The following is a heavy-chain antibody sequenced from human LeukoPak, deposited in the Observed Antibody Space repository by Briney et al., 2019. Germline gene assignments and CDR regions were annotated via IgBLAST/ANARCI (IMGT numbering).Heavy chain of an antibody. D-gene: IGHD6-25*01. CDR2: INPNSGGT. Sequence: ASVKVSCKASGYTFTGYYMHWVRQAPGQGLEWMGWINPNSGGTNYAQKFQGRVTITRNTSISTAYMELSSLRSEDTAVYYCVRGYNWFDPWGQGTLVTVSS. J-gene: IGHJ5*02. CDR3: VRGYNWFDP. V-gene: IGHV1-2*02. CDR1: GYTFTGYY.